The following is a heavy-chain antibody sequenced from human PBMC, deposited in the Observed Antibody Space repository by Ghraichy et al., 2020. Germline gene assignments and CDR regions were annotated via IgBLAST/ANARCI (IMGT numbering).Heavy chain of an antibody. CDR3: ARDTDYGDDSWGFDV. CDR1: GGSISSSYW. Sequence: GSLSLTCAVSGGSISSSYWWNWVRQPPGKGLEWIGEISLGGKTSYNPSLKSRVTMSVDRSKNQLSLKLTSVTAADTAVYYCARDTDYGDDSWGFDVWGQGTMVTVSS. CDR2: ISLGGKT. J-gene: IGHJ3*01. V-gene: IGHV4-4*02. D-gene: IGHD4-23*01.